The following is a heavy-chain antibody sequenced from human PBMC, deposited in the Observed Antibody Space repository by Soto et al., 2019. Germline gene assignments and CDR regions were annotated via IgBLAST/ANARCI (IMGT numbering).Heavy chain of an antibody. J-gene: IGHJ6*02. Sequence: GGSLRLSCAASGFTFSNLAMKWVRQAPGKGLEWVSLIGESGTPTYYADSVKGRFTISRDNSGNTLFLEMYSLRAEDTAVYYCARYIPGVRYYGMDVWGQGTTVTVSS. D-gene: IGHD2-2*01. CDR2: IGESGTPT. CDR3: ARYIPGVRYYGMDV. V-gene: IGHV3-23*01. CDR1: GFTFSNLA.